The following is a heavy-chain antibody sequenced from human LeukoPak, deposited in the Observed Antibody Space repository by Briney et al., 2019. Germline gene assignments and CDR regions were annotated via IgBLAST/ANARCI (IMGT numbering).Heavy chain of an antibody. CDR1: GGTFSSYA. J-gene: IGHJ6*02. Sequence: SVKVYCKASGGTFSSYAISWVRQAPGQGLEWMGGIIPIFGTANYAQKFQGRVTITADESTSTAYMELSSLRSEDTAVYYCARSQGPSLYYYYYGMDVWGQGTTVTVSS. CDR3: ARSQGPSLYYYYYGMDV. V-gene: IGHV1-69*13. CDR2: IIPIFGTA.